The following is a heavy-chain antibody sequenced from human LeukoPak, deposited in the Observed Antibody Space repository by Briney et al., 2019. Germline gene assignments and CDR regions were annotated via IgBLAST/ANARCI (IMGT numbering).Heavy chain of an antibody. D-gene: IGHD3-22*01. V-gene: IGHV3-23*01. CDR3: AKVPSMMVVVQYFDY. CDR2: ISGSGGST. CDR1: GFTFSSYA. Sequence: GGSLRLSCAASGFTFSSYAMSWVRQAPGKGLEWVSAISGSGGSTYYADSVKGRFTISRDNSKNTLYLQMNSLRAEDTAVYYCAKVPSMMVVVQYFDYWGQGTLVTVSS. J-gene: IGHJ4*02.